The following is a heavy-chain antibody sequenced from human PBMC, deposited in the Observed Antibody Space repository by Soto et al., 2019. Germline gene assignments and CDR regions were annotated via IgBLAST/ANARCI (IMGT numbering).Heavy chain of an antibody. CDR2: ISSREVTV. CDR3: ARVSASGWHVNGRDYFDS. V-gene: IGHV3-11*01. D-gene: IGHD6-19*01. Sequence: GPLRLSCAASVFTFSNYYMTWMRQAPGKGLECLSYISSREVTVYYADSVKGRFTISRDNTKNSLYLQMTTLRDEDTAVYYCARVSASGWHVNGRDYFDSWGQGTLVTVSS. CDR1: VFTFSNYY. J-gene: IGHJ4*02.